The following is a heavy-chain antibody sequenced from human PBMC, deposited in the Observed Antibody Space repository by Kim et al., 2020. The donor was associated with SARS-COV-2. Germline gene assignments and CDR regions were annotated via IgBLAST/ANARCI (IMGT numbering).Heavy chain of an antibody. CDR3: ARSREEITIFGVVITPANY. Sequence: SVKVSCKASGGTFSSYAISWVLQAPGQGLEWMGGIIPIFGTANYAQKFQGRVTITADESTSTAYMELSSLRSEDTAVYYCARSREEITIFGVVITPANYWGQGTLVTVSS. J-gene: IGHJ4*02. CDR1: GGTFSSYA. CDR2: IIPIFGTA. D-gene: IGHD3-3*01. V-gene: IGHV1-69*13.